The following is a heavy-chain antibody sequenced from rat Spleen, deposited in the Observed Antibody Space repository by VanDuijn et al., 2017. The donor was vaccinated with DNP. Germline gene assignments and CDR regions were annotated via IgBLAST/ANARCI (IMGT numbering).Heavy chain of an antibody. D-gene: IGHD1-2*01. CDR1: GFSLTTYN. V-gene: IGHV2-41*01. CDR2: IWNTGDT. Sequence: QVQLKESGPGLVQPSQTLSLTCTVAGFSLTTYNVHWVRQPPGKGLEWMGVIWNTGDTRYNSALKSRLSINKDTSKSQVFLKMNSLQTEDTAIYFCARDYYSSSFVYWGQGVMVTVSS. J-gene: IGHJ2*01. CDR3: ARDYYSSSFVY.